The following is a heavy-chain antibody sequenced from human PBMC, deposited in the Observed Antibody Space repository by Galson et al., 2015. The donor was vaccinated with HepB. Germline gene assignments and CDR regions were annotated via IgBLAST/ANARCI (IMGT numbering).Heavy chain of an antibody. D-gene: IGHD5-24*01. V-gene: IGHV3-30*18. J-gene: IGHJ4*02. CDR3: AKDPSLDEMASNLFDY. CDR1: GFTFSSYG. Sequence: SLRLSCAASGFTFSSYGMHWVRQAPGKGLEWVAVISYDGSNKYYADSVKGRFTISRDNSKNTLYLQMNSLRAEDTAVYYCAKDPSLDEMASNLFDYWGQGTLVTVSS. CDR2: ISYDGSNK.